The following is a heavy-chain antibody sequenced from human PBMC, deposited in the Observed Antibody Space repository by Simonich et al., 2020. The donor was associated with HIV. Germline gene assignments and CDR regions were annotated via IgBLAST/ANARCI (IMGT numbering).Heavy chain of an antibody. CDR3: ARGSPQDPYYYYYYMDV. D-gene: IGHD2-15*01. CDR1: GYIFTSYA. CDR2: NSAYNGNT. J-gene: IGHJ6*03. V-gene: IGHV1-18*01. Sequence: QVQLVQSGAEVKKPGASVKVSCKTSGYIFTSYAISWVRQAPGQGLEWMGWNSAYNGNTNYAQKHKGRVTMTTDTSTSTAYMELRSLRSDDTAVYYCARGSPQDPYYYYYYMDVWGKGTTVTVSS.